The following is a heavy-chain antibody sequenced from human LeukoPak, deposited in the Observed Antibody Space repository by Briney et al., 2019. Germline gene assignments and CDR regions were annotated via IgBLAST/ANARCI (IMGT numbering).Heavy chain of an antibody. D-gene: IGHD2-2*01. CDR3: ARDYMRYRFDP. CDR2: ISYDGSNK. J-gene: IGHJ5*02. V-gene: IGHV3-30-3*01. CDR1: GFTFSCYA. Sequence: GGSLRLSCAASGFTFSCYAMHWVRQAPGKGLEWVAVISYDGSNKYYADSVKGRFTISRDNSKNTLYLQMNSLRAEDTAVYYCARDYMRYRFDPWGQGTLVTVSS.